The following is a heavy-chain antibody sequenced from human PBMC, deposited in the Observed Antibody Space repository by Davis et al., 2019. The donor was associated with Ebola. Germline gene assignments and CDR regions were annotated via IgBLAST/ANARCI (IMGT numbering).Heavy chain of an antibody. CDR3: ARHLRGSSWYLAVSYDY. D-gene: IGHD6-13*01. Sequence: MPSETLSLTCAVYGGSFSGYYWSWIRQPPGKGLEWIGEINHSGSTNYNPSLKSRVTISVDTSKNQFSLKLSSVTAADTAVYYCARHLRGSSWYLAVSYDYWGQGTLVTVSS. CDR2: INHSGST. CDR1: GGSFSGYY. V-gene: IGHV4-34*01. J-gene: IGHJ4*02.